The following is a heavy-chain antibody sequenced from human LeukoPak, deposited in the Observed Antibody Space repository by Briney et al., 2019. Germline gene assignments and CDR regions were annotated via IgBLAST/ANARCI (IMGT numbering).Heavy chain of an antibody. CDR2: ISYDGSNK. CDR1: GFILSDYA. J-gene: IGHJ4*02. V-gene: IGHV3-30-3*01. D-gene: IGHD3-22*01. CDR3: ARVSDSSGYGDY. Sequence: GGSLRLSCAGSGFILSDYAMHWVRQAPGKGLEWVAVISYDGSNKYYADFVKGRFTVSRDNSKNTLYLQMNSLRPEDTAVYYCARVSDSSGYGDYWGQGTLVTVSS.